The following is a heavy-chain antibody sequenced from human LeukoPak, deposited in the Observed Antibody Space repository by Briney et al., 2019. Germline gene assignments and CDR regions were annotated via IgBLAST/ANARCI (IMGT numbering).Heavy chain of an antibody. CDR2: ISGSGGST. J-gene: IGHJ4*02. V-gene: IGHV3-23*01. CDR1: GFTFSSSG. Sequence: TGGSLRLSCAASGFTFSSSGMSWVRQAPGKGLEWVSSISGSGGSTYCADSVKGRFTISRDNSKNTLYLQMNSLRAEDTAVYYCAEGGMTTLRSGDFDYWGQGTLVTVSS. D-gene: IGHD1-26*01. CDR3: AEGGMTTLRSGDFDY.